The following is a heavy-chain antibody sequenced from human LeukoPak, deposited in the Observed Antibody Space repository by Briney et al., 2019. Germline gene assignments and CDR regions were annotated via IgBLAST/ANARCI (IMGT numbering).Heavy chain of an antibody. D-gene: IGHD4-17*01. CDR3: ARPHHDYGDYYFDY. CDR1: GGTFSSYA. V-gene: IGHV1-69*04. J-gene: IGHJ4*02. CDR2: IIPILGIA. Sequence: SVKVSCKASGGTFSSYAISWVRQAPGQGLEWMGRIIPILGIANYAQKFQGRVTITAVKSTSTAYMELSSLRSEDTAVYYCARPHHDYGDYYFDYWGQGTLVTVSS.